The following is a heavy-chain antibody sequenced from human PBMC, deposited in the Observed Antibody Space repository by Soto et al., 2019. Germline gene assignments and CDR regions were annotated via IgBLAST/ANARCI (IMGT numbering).Heavy chain of an antibody. J-gene: IGHJ4*02. CDR3: GSMEPHNDFWSANYYIDY. D-gene: IGHD3-3*01. Sequence: SETLSLTCTVSGGSISSYYWSWIRQPPGKGLEWIGYIYYSGSTNYNHSLKSRVTISVDTSKNQFSLKLSSVTAADAAVYYCGSMEPHNDFWSANYYIDYWGQGTLVTVSS. V-gene: IGHV4-59*08. CDR1: GGSISSYY. CDR2: IYYSGST.